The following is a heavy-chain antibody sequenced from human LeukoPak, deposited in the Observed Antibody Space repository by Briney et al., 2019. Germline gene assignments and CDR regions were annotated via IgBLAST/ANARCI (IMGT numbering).Heavy chain of an antibody. Sequence: SETLSLTCAVSGGSIRSSDWWSWVRQPPGKGLEWIGDIYHSGTTNYNPSLKSRGTISVDKSKNQFSLRLSSVTAADTAVYYCARAAAWFGESWGQGILVTVSS. CDR1: GGSIRSSDW. J-gene: IGHJ4*02. CDR2: IYHSGTT. CDR3: ARAAAWFGES. V-gene: IGHV4-4*02. D-gene: IGHD3-10*01.